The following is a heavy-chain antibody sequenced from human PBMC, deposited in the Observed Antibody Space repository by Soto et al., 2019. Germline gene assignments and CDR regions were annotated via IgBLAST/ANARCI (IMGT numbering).Heavy chain of an antibody. D-gene: IGHD3-3*01. V-gene: IGHV3-23*01. CDR3: SKHATRRITIFGVVDYYCMDV. CDR1: GFTFSSYS. CDR2: ISGSGGST. Sequence: GGSLRRSCAASGFTFSSYSMSWVRQTPGKGLEWVSAISGSGGSTYSADSVKCRFTISRDNSKNPLYLQMNSLRSEDTAVYYCSKHATRRITIFGVVDYYCMDVWGQGTTVTVSS. J-gene: IGHJ6*02.